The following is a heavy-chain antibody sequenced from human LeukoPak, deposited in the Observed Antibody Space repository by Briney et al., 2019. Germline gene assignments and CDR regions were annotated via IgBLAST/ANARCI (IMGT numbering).Heavy chain of an antibody. D-gene: IGHD3-16*02. CDR3: TTGLST. CDR2: IKRKTDGGTT. Sequence: GSLRLSCAASGFTFSNAWMSWVRQAPGKGLEWVGRIKRKTDGGTTEYCTPVKGRFTISRDDSKNTVFLQMNSLKTEDTAVYYCTTGLSTWGQGTLVTVSS. CDR1: GFTFSNAW. J-gene: IGHJ5*02. V-gene: IGHV3-15*01.